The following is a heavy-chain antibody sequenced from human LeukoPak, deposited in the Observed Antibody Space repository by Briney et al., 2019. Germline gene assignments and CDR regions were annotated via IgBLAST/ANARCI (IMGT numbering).Heavy chain of an antibody. J-gene: IGHJ5*02. V-gene: IGHV1-18*01. D-gene: IGHD3-16*01. Sequence: SVKVSCKASGYTFTSYGISWVRQAPGQGLEWMGWISAYNGNTNYAQKLQGRVTMTTDTSTSTAYMELRSLRSDDTAVYYCARRSYDYVWGRPQPNWFDPWGQGTLVTVSS. CDR3: ARRSYDYVWGRPQPNWFDP. CDR2: ISAYNGNT. CDR1: GYTFTSYG.